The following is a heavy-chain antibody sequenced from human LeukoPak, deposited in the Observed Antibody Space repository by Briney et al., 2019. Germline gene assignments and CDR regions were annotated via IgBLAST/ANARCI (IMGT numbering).Heavy chain of an antibody. CDR1: GGSISSSSYY. V-gene: IGHV4-39*01. CDR2: IYHSGST. Sequence: PSETLSLTCTVSGGSISSSSYYWGWIRQPPGKGLEWIGSIYHSGSTYYNPSLKSRVTISVDTSKNQFSLKLSSVTAADTAVYYCARQDIVVVPAARNYWGQGTLVTVSS. CDR3: ARQDIVVVPAARNY. J-gene: IGHJ4*02. D-gene: IGHD2-2*01.